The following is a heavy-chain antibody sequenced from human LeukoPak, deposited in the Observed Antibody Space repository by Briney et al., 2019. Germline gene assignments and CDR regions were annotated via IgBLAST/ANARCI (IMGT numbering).Heavy chain of an antibody. V-gene: IGHV3-30*02. CDR1: GFTFSSYG. CDR2: IRFDGINK. CDR3: ARQADTAMLIWSFTDY. Sequence: PGGSLRLSCAASGFTFSSYGMHWVRQAPGKGLEWVAFIRFDGINKNYADSVKGRFTISRDNSKNTLYLQMNSLRAEDTALYYCARQADTAMLIWSFTDYWGQGTLVTVSS. J-gene: IGHJ4*02. D-gene: IGHD5-18*01.